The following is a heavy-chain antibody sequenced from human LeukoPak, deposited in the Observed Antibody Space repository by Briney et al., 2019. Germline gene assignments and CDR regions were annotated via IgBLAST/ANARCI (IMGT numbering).Heavy chain of an antibody. CDR1: GYTFTGYY. CDR3: AASVVVTNAFDI. J-gene: IGHJ3*02. D-gene: IGHD2-21*02. Sequence: VASVKVSCKASGYTFTGYYMHWVRQAPGQGLEWMGWINPNSGGTNYAQKFQGRVTMTRDTSISTAYMELSRLRSDDTAVYYCAASVVVTNAFDIWGQGTMVTVSS. V-gene: IGHV1-2*02. CDR2: INPNSGGT.